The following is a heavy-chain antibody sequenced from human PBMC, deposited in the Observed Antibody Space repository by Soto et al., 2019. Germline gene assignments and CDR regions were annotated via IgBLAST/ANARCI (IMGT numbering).Heavy chain of an antibody. CDR3: AGSEFLECLFNY. V-gene: IGHV4-59*01. Sequence: SETLSLTCTVSGGSISSYYWSWIRQPPGKGLEWIGYIYYSGSTNYNPSLKSRVTISVDTSKNQFSLKLSSVTAADTAVYYCAGSEFLECLFNYWSQGTLVTVS. CDR1: GGSISSYY. D-gene: IGHD3-3*01. J-gene: IGHJ4*02. CDR2: IYYSGST.